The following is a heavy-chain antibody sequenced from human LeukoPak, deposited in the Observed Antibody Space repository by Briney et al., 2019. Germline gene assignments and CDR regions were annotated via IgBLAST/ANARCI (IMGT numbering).Heavy chain of an antibody. CDR1: GGSVSSGSYY. Sequence: SETLSLTCTVSGGSVSSGSYYWGWIRQPPGKGLEWIGSIYYSGSTYYNPSLKSRVTISVDTSKNQFSLKLSSVTAADTAVYYCARAGYSGPFDPWGQGTLVTVSS. CDR2: IYYSGST. V-gene: IGHV4-39*01. J-gene: IGHJ5*02. D-gene: IGHD5-12*01. CDR3: ARAGYSGPFDP.